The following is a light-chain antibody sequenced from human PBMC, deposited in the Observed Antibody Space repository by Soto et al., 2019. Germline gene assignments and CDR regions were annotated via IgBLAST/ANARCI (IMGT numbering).Light chain of an antibody. CDR1: ESVSTW. V-gene: IGKV1-5*03. J-gene: IGKJ2*01. CDR2: KAS. Sequence: DIQMTQSPSTLSASVGDRVTFTCRASESVSTWLAWYQQKPGKAPKLLIYKASTLASGVPSRFSGSGSGTVFTLTISILQPDDFAYYYWQQYKSYTQYTFGQGTKLEIK. CDR3: QQYKSYTQYT.